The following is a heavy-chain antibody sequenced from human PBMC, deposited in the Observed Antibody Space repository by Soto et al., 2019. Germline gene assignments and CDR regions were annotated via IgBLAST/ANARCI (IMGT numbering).Heavy chain of an antibody. CDR1: GFSFSSSA. V-gene: IGHV3-23*01. D-gene: IGHD5-18*01. J-gene: IGHJ5*02. Sequence: AGGSLRLSCAASGFSFSSSAMSWVRQAPGKGLEWVSAISESGDNTFCADSVKGRFTISRENSNNALYLQMDTLRAEDTALYFCAKGGYTYGLDPWGQGTLVTVSS. CDR2: ISESGDNT. CDR3: AKGGYTYGLDP.